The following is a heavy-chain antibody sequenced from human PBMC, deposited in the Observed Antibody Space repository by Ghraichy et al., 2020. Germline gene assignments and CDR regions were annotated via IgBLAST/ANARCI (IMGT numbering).Heavy chain of an antibody. CDR3: AWHSRWSDFDC. V-gene: IGHV3-23*01. CDR1: GFTFNNYA. Sequence: GGSLRLSCAASGFTFNNYAMSWVRQAPGTGLEWVSAISGSADTTYSANSVRGRFTISSDNSTNSVYLPMNSLRAGDTAVYYCAWHSRWSDFDCWGQGTLVTVAS. CDR2: ISGSADTT. J-gene: IGHJ4*02. D-gene: IGHD4-23*01.